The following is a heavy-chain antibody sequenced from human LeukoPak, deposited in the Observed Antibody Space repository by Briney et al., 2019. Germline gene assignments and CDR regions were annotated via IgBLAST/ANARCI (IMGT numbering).Heavy chain of an antibody. CDR3: ARDYSQTRSSIAAVYYYYYMDV. Sequence: SETLSLTCTVSGGSISSYYWSWIRQPAGKGLEWIGRIYTSGSTNYNPSLKSRVTMSVDTSKNQFSLKLSSVTAADTAVYYCARDYSQTRSSIAAVYYYYYMDVWGKGTTVTVSS. D-gene: IGHD6-6*01. CDR2: IYTSGST. V-gene: IGHV4-4*07. J-gene: IGHJ6*03. CDR1: GGSISSYY.